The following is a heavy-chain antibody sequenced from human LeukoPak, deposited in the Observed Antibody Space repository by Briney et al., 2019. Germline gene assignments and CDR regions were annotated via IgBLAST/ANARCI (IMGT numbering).Heavy chain of an antibody. J-gene: IGHJ4*02. V-gene: IGHV3-30-3*01. CDR3: ARDDFYCSGGSCYSGVGVDY. CDR2: ISYDGSNK. Sequence: PGGSLRLSCAASGFTFSSYAMHWVRQAPGKGLEWVAVISYDGSNKYYADSVKGRFTISRDNSKNTLYLQMNSLRAEDTAVYYCARDDFYCSGGSCYSGVGVDYWGQGTLVTVSS. CDR1: GFTFSSYA. D-gene: IGHD2-15*01.